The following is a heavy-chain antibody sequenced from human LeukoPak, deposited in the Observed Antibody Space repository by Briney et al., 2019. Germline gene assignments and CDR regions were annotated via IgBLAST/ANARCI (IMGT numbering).Heavy chain of an antibody. V-gene: IGHV3-49*04. CDR3: NRDLRRGVTLDLDIAVASNDY. D-gene: IGHD6-19*01. J-gene: IGHJ4*02. CDR1: GFTFGDYA. Sequence: GGSLRLSCTASGFTFGDYAMSWVRQVPGKGLEWVGFIRSKAYGGTTEYAASVKGRFTISRDDSKSIAYLQMNSLKTEDTAVSYCNRDLRRGVTLDLDIAVASNDYWGQGTLVTVSS. CDR2: IRSKAYGGTT.